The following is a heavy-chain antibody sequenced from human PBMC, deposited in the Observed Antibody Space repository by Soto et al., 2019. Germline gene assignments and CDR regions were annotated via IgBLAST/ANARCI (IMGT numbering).Heavy chain of an antibody. Sequence: QVQLVQSGAEVKKPESSVKVSCKAPGGTFSTYAISWVRQAPGQGLEWLGGIIPMFGTANYAQRFQDRVTITADESTNTVYRELSSLRSEDTAVYFCASGIQLWLRRINNGYSGWGQGTLVTLSS. V-gene: IGHV1-69*12. J-gene: IGHJ4*02. CDR2: IIPMFGTA. CDR3: ASGIQLWLRRINNGYSG. CDR1: GGTFSTYA. D-gene: IGHD5-18*01.